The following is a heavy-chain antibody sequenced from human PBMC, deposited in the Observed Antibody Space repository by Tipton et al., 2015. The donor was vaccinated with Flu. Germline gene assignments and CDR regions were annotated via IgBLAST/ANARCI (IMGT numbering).Heavy chain of an antibody. CDR3: ARYFTVAGTGLHFDY. CDR1: GGSIGSNY. Sequence: GLVKPSETLSLTCTVSGGSIGSNYWSWVRQPPGKGLEYIGYIHNSGTTYYNPSLKSRVTISVDTSKNQFSLKLSSVTAADTAVYYCARYFTVAGTGLHFDYWGQGTLVTVSS. V-gene: IGHV4-4*08. CDR2: IHNSGTT. D-gene: IGHD6-19*01. J-gene: IGHJ4*02.